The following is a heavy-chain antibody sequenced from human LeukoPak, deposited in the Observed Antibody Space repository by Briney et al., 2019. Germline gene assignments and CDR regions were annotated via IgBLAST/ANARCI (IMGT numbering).Heavy chain of an antibody. CDR2: INPNSGGT. CDR1: GYTFTGYY. J-gene: IGHJ4*02. CDR3: ARWYYDILTGYYHFDY. D-gene: IGHD3-9*01. Sequence: ASVKVSCKASGYTFTGYYMHWVRQAPGQGLEWMGRINPNSGGTNYAQKLQGRVTMTRDTSISTAYMELSRLRSDDTAVYYCARWYYDILTGYYHFDYWGQGTLVTVSS. V-gene: IGHV1-2*06.